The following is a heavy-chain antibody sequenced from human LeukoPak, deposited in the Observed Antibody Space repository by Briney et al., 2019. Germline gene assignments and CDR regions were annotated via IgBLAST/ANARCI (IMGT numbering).Heavy chain of an antibody. Sequence: GGSLRLSCAASGFTVSSNYMSWVRQALGKGLEWVSVIYSGGSTYYADSVKGRFTISRDNSKNTLYLQMNSLRAEDTAVYYCARARYSSGWYLDYWGQGTLVTVSS. V-gene: IGHV3-66*01. D-gene: IGHD6-19*01. CDR2: IYSGGST. CDR1: GFTVSSNY. J-gene: IGHJ4*02. CDR3: ARARYSSGWYLDY.